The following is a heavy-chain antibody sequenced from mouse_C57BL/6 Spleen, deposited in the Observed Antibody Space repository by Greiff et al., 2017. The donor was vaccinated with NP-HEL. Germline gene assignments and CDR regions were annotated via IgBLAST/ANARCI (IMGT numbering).Heavy chain of an antibody. J-gene: IGHJ1*03. CDR2: IKPNNGGT. D-gene: IGHD1-1*01. V-gene: IGHV1-22*01. CDR3: DRVGYFDV. Sequence: EVQLQESGPELVKPGASVKMSCKASGYTFTDYYMHWVKQSHGKSLEWIGYIKPNNGGTNYNKKFKGKATLTVNKSSSTAYMELRSLTSEDSAVYYDDRVGYFDVWGTGTTVTVSS. CDR1: GYTFTDYY.